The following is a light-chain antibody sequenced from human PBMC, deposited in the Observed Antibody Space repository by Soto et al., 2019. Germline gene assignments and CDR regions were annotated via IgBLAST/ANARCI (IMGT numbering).Light chain of an antibody. V-gene: IGKV3-15*01. CDR1: QSLSSN. CDR3: QQYNNWPTT. Sequence: IVMTQSPATLSVSPGERATLSCRASQSLSSNLAWYQQKPGQAPRLLIYDASTRATGIPARFSGSGSGTEFTLTISSLQSEDFAVYYCQQYNNWPTTFGQGNRVDIK. CDR2: DAS. J-gene: IGKJ1*01.